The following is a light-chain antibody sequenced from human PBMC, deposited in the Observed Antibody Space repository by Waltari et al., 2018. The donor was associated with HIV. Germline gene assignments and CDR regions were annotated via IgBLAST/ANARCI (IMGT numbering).Light chain of an antibody. Sequence: QSALTQPPSVPGSPGQSVTISCTGTSSDVGSYDRVSWYQQPPGTAPKLVIYEVSNRPSGVPDRLSGSKSGNTASLTISGLQAEDEADYYCSLYTSSSTYVFGTGTKVTVL. CDR1: SSDVGSYDR. J-gene: IGLJ1*01. V-gene: IGLV2-18*01. CDR2: EVS. CDR3: SLYTSSSTYV.